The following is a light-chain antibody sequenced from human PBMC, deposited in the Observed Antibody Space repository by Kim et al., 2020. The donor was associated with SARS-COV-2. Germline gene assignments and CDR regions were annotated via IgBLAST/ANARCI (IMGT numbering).Light chain of an antibody. CDR3: HHRGNWPSFT. CDR1: QSVSNY. V-gene: IGKV3-11*01. CDR2: DAS. Sequence: SPGERATLSCRASQSVSNYLAWYQQKPGQTPRLLIYDASNRATGIPARFSGSGSGTDFTLTISSLEPEDFAVYYCHHRGNWPSFTFGPGTKLEI. J-gene: IGKJ3*01.